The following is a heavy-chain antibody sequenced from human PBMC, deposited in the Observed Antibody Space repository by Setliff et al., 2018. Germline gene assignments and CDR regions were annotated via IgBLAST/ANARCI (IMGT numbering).Heavy chain of an antibody. Sequence: ASVKVSCKASGYTFTGYAMHWVRQAPGQRLEWMGWINAGNGNTKYSQKFQGRVTITRDTSASTAYMELSSLRSEDTAVYYCAGSITMVRGGGMDVWGQGTTVTVSS. CDR3: AGSITMVRGGGMDV. CDR1: GYTFTGYA. V-gene: IGHV1-3*01. D-gene: IGHD3-10*01. J-gene: IGHJ6*02. CDR2: INAGNGNT.